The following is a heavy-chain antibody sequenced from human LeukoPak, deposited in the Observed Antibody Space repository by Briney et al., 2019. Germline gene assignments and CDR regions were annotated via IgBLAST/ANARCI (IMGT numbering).Heavy chain of an antibody. V-gene: IGHV4-34*01. Sequence: PSETLSLTCAVYSGSFSGYSWSWIRQPPGKGVEWIGEINHSGSTNYNPSLKSRVTISLDTSRNQFSLRLISVTAPDTAVYYCAREGALWLPPDYWGQGTLVTVSS. CDR3: AREGALWLPPDY. D-gene: IGHD6-19*01. CDR2: INHSGST. CDR1: SGSFSGYS. J-gene: IGHJ4*02.